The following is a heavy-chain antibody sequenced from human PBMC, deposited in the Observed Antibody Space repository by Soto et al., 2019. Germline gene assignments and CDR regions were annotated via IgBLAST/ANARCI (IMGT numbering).Heavy chain of an antibody. CDR2: ISAYNGNT. CDR3: VRDSRRAFYDILTGYPGDY. Sequence: QVQLVQSGAEVKKPGASVKVSCKASGYTFTSYGISWVRQAPGQGLEWMGWISAYNGNTNYAQKLQGRVTMTTDTSTSMAYMELRSLRSDDTAVYYCVRDSRRAFYDILTGYPGDYWGQGTLVTVSS. V-gene: IGHV1-18*01. D-gene: IGHD3-9*01. J-gene: IGHJ4*02. CDR1: GYTFTSYG.